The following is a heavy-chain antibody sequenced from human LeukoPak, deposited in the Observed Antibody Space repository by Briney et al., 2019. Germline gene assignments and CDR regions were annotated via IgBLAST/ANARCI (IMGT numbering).Heavy chain of an antibody. CDR1: GFTFSNSG. J-gene: IGHJ6*03. CDR2: ISYDGSNN. CDR3: AKTHPDTAMVYYYYYYMDV. D-gene: IGHD5-18*01. Sequence: PGGSLRLSCEATGFTFSNSGMHWVRQAPGKGLEWVAVISYDGSNNYSADSVKGRFTISRDNSKNTLYLQMNSLRAEDTAVYYCAKTHPDTAMVYYYYYYMDVWGKGTTVTVSS. V-gene: IGHV3-30*18.